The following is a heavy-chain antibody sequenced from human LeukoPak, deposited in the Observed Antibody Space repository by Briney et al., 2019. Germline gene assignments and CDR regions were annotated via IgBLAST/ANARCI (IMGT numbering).Heavy chain of an antibody. V-gene: IGHV3-21*01. CDR3: ARAQVSGQWLVKFDY. CDR2: ISSSSSYI. J-gene: IGHJ4*02. Sequence: GGSRRLSCAASGFTFSSYSMNWVRQAPGKGLEWVSSISSSSSYIYYADSVKGRFTISRDNAKNSLYLQMNSLRAEDTAVYYCARAQVSGQWLVKFDYWGQGTLVTVSS. CDR1: GFTFSSYS. D-gene: IGHD6-19*01.